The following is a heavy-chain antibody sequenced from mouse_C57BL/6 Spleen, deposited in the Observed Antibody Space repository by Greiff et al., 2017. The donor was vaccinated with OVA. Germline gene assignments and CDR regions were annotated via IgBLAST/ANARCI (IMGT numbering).Heavy chain of an antibody. D-gene: IGHD4-1*02. V-gene: IGHV3-6*01. CDR1: GYSITSGYY. CDR2: ISYDGSN. Sequence: EVKLMESGPGLVKPSQSLSLTCSVTGYSITSGYYWNWIRQFPGNKLEWMGYISYDGSNNYNPSLKNRISITRDTSKNQFFLKLNSVTTEDTATYYCARPTGTGYFDVWGTGTTVTVSS. J-gene: IGHJ1*03. CDR3: ARPTGTGYFDV.